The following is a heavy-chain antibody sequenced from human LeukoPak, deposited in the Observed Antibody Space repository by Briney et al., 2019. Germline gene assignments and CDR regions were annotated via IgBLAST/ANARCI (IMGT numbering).Heavy chain of an antibody. CDR2: ISYDGSNK. CDR1: GFTFSGHS. CDR3: ARENVPGYFDY. D-gene: IGHD3-10*01. V-gene: IGHV3-30*04. Sequence: GGSLRLSCAASGFTFSGHSMTWVRQAPGKGLEWVAVISYDGSNKYYADSVKGRFTISRDNSKNTLYLQMNSLRAEDTAVYYCARENVPGYFDYWGQGTLVTVSS. J-gene: IGHJ4*02.